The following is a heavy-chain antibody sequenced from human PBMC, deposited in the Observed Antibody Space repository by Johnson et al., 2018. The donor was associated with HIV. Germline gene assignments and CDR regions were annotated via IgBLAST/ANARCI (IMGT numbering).Heavy chain of an antibody. CDR3: AKGGYCSGGSCYPDAFDI. J-gene: IGHJ3*02. D-gene: IGHD2-15*01. CDR2: IRYDGTNK. Sequence: QVQLVESGGGVVQPGGSLRLSCAASGFTFSSYGIHWVRQAPGKGLEWVAFIRYDGTNKYYADSVKGRFTISRDNSKNTLYLQMNSLRAEDMAVYYCAKGGYCSGGSCYPDAFDIWGQGTMVTVSS. CDR1: GFTFSSYG. V-gene: IGHV3-30*02.